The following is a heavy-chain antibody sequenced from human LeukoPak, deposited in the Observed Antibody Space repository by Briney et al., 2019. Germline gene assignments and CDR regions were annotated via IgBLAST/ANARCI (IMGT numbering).Heavy chain of an antibody. CDR3: VSESWGKVNY. CDR2: IRRKTEGAIT. D-gene: IGHD3-16*01. J-gene: IGHJ4*02. V-gene: IGHV3-15*01. Sequence: GGSLTLSCAASGFTLSNARMGWVRHAPGKGLEWVGRIRRKTEGAITDYGATLEGTFTISRDNSTDTVFLQMGGLKTGDTAVYYSVSESWGKVNYWGQGSLVTVSS. CDR1: GFTLSNAR.